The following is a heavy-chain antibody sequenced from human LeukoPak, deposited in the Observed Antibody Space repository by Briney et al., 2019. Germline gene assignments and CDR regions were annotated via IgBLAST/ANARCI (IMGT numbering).Heavy chain of an antibody. CDR2: INHSGST. CDR3: ARDGGDGYNFPNNGFDY. D-gene: IGHD5-24*01. CDR1: VGSFSGYY. V-gene: IGHV4-34*01. J-gene: IGHJ4*02. Sequence: PSETLSLTCAVYVGSFSGYYWSWIRQPPGKGLEWIGEINHSGSTNYNSSLKSRVTISVDTSKNQFSLKLSSVTAADTAVYYCARDGGDGYNFPNNGFDYWGQGTLVTVSS.